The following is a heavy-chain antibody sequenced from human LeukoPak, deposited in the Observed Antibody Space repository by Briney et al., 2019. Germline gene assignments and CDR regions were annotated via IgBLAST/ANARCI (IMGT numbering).Heavy chain of an antibody. CDR1: GFTFSSYG. Sequence: GSLRLSCAAPGFTFSSYGMHWVRQAPGKGLEWVAVIWYDGSNKYYADSVKGRFTISRDNSKNTLYLQMNSLRAEDTAVYYCARGRSRNYYFDYWGQGTLVTVSS. V-gene: IGHV3-33*01. J-gene: IGHJ4*02. CDR2: IWYDGSNK. CDR3: ARGRSRNYYFDY. D-gene: IGHD1-7*01.